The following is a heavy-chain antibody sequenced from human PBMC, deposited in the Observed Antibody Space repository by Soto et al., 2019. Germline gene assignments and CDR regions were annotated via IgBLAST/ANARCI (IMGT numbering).Heavy chain of an antibody. CDR2: VSAGGDMT. V-gene: IGHV3-23*01. J-gene: IGHJ6*02. CDR3: ARGDRGGSGSPASYYYSGLDV. Sequence: XGSLILSCAASGFTFSSYAMSWVRQAPGKGLEWVSSVSAGGDMTYYSDSVKGRFTISRDNSNNALFLQMNSLRAEDTALYYCARGDRGGSGSPASYYYSGLDVWGQGTTVTVSS. CDR1: GFTFSSYA. D-gene: IGHD3-10*01.